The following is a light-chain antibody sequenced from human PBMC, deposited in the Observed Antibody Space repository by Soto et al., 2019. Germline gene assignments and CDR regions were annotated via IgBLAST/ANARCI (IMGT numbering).Light chain of an antibody. CDR3: SSYTSSSALV. Sequence: QPALTQPASGSGAPVQSITISCTGTSSDVGGYNYVSWYQQHPGKAPKLMIYDVSNRPSGVSNRFSGSKSGNTASLTISVLQAEDEADYYCSSYTSSSALVFGTGTKVT. CDR1: SSDVGGYNY. V-gene: IGLV2-14*01. J-gene: IGLJ1*01. CDR2: DVS.